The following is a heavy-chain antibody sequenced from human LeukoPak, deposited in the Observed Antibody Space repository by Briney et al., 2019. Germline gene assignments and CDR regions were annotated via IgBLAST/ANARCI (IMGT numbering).Heavy chain of an antibody. J-gene: IGHJ4*02. V-gene: IGHV3-64*01. D-gene: IGHD3-3*01. CDR1: GFTFSSYA. CDR3: AREGYYDFWSGPLPLDY. CDR2: ISSNGGST. Sequence: GGSLRLSCADSGFTFSSYAMHWVRQAPGKGLEYVSAISSNGGSTYYANSVKGRFTISRDNSKNTLYLQMGSLRAEDMAVYYCAREGYYDFWSGPLPLDYWGQGTLVTVSS.